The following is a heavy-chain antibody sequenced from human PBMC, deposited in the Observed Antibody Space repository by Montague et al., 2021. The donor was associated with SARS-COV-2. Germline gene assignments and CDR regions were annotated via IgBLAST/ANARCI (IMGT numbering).Heavy chain of an antibody. CDR3: ATDQNWAFDC. CDR1: GFTFGSYW. V-gene: IGHV3-7*01. J-gene: IGHJ4*02. CDR2: IKQDESEK. Sequence: SRRLSCDASGFTFGSYWMSWVRQAPGKGLEWVANIKQDESEKSYVDSVKGRFTISRDNAKNSLYLQMHSLRAGDTAVYYCATDQNWAFDCWGQGALVTVSS. D-gene: IGHD7-27*01.